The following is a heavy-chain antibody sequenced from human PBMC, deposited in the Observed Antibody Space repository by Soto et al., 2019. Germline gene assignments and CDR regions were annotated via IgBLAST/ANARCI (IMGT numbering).Heavy chain of an antibody. V-gene: IGHV4-30-4*01. CDR1: GGSISSGDYY. Sequence: SETLSLTCTVSGGSISSGDYYWSWIRQPPGKGLEWIGYIYYSGSTYYNPSLKSRVTISVDTSKNQFSLKLSSVTAADTAVYYCARVSYYDSSGYSHYFDYWGQGTLVTVS. D-gene: IGHD3-22*01. CDR2: IYYSGST. CDR3: ARVSYYDSSGYSHYFDY. J-gene: IGHJ4*02.